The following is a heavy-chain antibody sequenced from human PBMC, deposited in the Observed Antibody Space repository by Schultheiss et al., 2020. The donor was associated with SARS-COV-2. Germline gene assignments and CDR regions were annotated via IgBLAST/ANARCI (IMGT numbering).Heavy chain of an antibody. CDR2: INHSGST. J-gene: IGHJ5*02. CDR3: ARAMTTVTTGWFDP. CDR1: GGSFSDHY. Sequence: SETLSLTCAVYGGSFSDHYWNWIRQPPGKGLEWIGEINHSGSTNYNPSLKSRVTISVDPSKNQFSLKLSSVTAADTAVYYCARAMTTVTTGWFDPWGQGTLVTVSS. D-gene: IGHD4-11*01. V-gene: IGHV4-34*01.